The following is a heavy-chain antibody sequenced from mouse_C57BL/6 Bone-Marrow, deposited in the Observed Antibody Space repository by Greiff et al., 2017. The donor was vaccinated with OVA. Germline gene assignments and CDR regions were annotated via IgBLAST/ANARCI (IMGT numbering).Heavy chain of an antibody. CDR3: ARRYYYGSSYGFAY. J-gene: IGHJ3*01. V-gene: IGHV1-81*01. CDR1: GYTFTSYG. D-gene: IGHD1-1*01. CDR2: IYPRSGNT. Sequence: VKLQQSGAELARPGASVKLSCKASGYTFTSYGISWVKQRTGQGLEWIGEIYPRSGNTYYNEKFKGKATLTADKSSSTAYMELRSLTSEDSAVYFCARRYYYGSSYGFAYWGQGTLVTVSA.